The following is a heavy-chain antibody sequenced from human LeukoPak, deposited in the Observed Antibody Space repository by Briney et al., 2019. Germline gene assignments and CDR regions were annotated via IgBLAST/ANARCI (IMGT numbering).Heavy chain of an antibody. J-gene: IGHJ4*02. Sequence: PGGSLRLSCAASGFTFDDYGMNWVRQAPGKGLEWVSYISSSSSTIYYADSVKGRFTISRDNSKNTLYLQMNSLRGEDTAVYYCAKLGTTSVTTGYWGQGTLVTVSS. D-gene: IGHD4-17*01. CDR2: ISSSSSTI. V-gene: IGHV3-48*01. CDR1: GFTFDDYG. CDR3: AKLGTTSVTTGY.